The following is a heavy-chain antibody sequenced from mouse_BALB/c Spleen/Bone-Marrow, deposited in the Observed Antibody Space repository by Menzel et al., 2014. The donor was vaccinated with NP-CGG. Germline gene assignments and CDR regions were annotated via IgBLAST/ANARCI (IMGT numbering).Heavy chain of an antibody. V-gene: IGHV7-3*02. CDR3: ARDKGRFFFDY. Sequence: EVQGVESGGGLVQPGGSLRLSCATSGFTFTDYYMNWVRQPPGKALEWLGFIRNKANGYTTEYSASVKGRFTISRDNSKNILYLQMNTLRAEDSATYYCARDKGRFFFDYGGQGTPLPVSS. CDR1: GFTFTDYY. CDR2: IRNKANGYTT. J-gene: IGHJ2*01.